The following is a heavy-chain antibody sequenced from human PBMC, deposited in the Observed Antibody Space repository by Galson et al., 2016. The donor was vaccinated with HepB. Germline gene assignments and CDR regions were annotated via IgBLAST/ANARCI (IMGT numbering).Heavy chain of an antibody. Sequence: SLRLSCAASGFTFSSYWMSWVRQAPGKGLEWVALISYDGSYSSYADSVKGRFTISRDNSKKTLYLQMNSLRAEDTAVYYCAKVPSMVRGFWGQGTMVTVSS. V-gene: IGHV3-30*18. D-gene: IGHD3-10*01. CDR3: AKVPSMVRGF. CDR2: ISYDGSYS. CDR1: GFTFSSYW. J-gene: IGHJ3*01.